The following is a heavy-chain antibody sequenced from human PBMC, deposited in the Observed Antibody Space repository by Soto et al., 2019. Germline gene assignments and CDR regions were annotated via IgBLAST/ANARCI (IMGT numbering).Heavy chain of an antibody. J-gene: IGHJ4*02. CDR3: AGVFRPFTTVYAL. V-gene: IGHV3-33*01. D-gene: IGHD2-2*01. CDR2: IDYNEINQ. CDR1: GVTFRNYG. Sequence: SCKASGVTFRNYGMHWVRQAPGKGLEWVAGIDYNEINQYYIDPVKGRFTIPRDQSKNTLYLQMNSLRAEDTAVYYYAGVFRPFTTVYALRGKGSLVPVS.